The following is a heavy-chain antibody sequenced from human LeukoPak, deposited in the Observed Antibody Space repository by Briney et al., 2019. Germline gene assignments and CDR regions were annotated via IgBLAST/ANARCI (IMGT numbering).Heavy chain of an antibody. D-gene: IGHD5-18*01. CDR3: ARGEVLTAMVFDYYYGMDA. CDR2: IIPIFGTA. J-gene: IGHJ6*02. Sequence: GSSVTVSCKASGGTFSSYAISWVRQAPGQGLEWMGGIIPIFGTANYAQKFQGRVTITADESTSTAYMELSSLRSEDTAVYYCARGEVLTAMVFDYYYGMDAWGQGTTVTVSS. CDR1: GGTFSSYA. V-gene: IGHV1-69*01.